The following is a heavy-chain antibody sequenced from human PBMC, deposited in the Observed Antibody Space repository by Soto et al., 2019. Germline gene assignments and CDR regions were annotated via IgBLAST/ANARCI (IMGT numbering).Heavy chain of an antibody. D-gene: IGHD6-13*01. J-gene: IGHJ3*02. CDR1: GGSFSGYY. Sequence: SETLSLTCAVYGGSFSGYYWSWIRQPPGKGLEWIGEINHSGSTNYNPSLKSRVTISVDTSKNQFSLKLSSVTAADTAVYYCARGGIAAAGDAFDMWGQGTMVTVSS. V-gene: IGHV4-34*01. CDR3: ARGGIAAAGDAFDM. CDR2: INHSGST.